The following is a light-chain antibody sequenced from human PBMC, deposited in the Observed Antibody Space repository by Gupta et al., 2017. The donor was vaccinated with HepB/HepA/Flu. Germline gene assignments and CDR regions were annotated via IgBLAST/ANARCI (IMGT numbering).Light chain of an antibody. J-gene: IGKJ4*01. Sequence: EIVLTQSPATLSLSLGERTTLSCRASQSVGSALAWYQQKPGQAPRLLIYDASNRATGIPARFSGSGSGTDFTLTISSLEPEDFAVYYCQHRCNWPLTFGGGTKVEIK. CDR2: DAS. V-gene: IGKV3-11*01. CDR3: QHRCNWPLT. CDR1: QSVGSA.